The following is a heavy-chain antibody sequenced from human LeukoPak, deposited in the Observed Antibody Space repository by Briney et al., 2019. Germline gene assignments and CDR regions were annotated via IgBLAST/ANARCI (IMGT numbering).Heavy chain of an antibody. CDR1: GYTFTSYY. V-gene: IGHV1-46*01. J-gene: IGHJ5*02. Sequence: PMAAVKVSCKASGYTFTSYYMHWVRQAPGQGLEWMGLINPTGGSTGYAQKFQGRVTMTRDMSTSTDYMEVSSLRSEDTAIYYCARDNSVGDNAWWFDPWGQGTLVTVSS. CDR2: INPTGGST. D-gene: IGHD1-26*01. CDR3: ARDNSVGDNAWWFDP.